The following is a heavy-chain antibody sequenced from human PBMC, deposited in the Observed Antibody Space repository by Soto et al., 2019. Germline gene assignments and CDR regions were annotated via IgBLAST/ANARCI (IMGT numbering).Heavy chain of an antibody. CDR2: IKEDGTAK. Sequence: GGSLRVSCAASGFTFRNSWMNWVRQAPGKGLEWVANIKEDGTAKYYLDSVKGRFTVSRDNVKNSLYLQMNSLRAEDTAMYYCTTDRGYLTFDYWGPGTLVTVSS. CDR3: TTDRGYLTFDY. V-gene: IGHV3-7*01. CDR1: GFTFRNSW. J-gene: IGHJ4*02. D-gene: IGHD3-22*01.